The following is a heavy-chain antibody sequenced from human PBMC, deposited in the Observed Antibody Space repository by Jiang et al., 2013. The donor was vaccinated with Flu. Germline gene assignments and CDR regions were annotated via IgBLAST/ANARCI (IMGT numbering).Heavy chain of an antibody. J-gene: IGHJ5*02. CDR3: ASAPTYYDILTGYSPYNWFDP. Sequence: PGLVKPSETLSLTCTVSGGSISSYYWTWIRQPPGKGLEWIGYISYTGITNXNPSLESRVTISVDTSKNHFSLWLSSVTAADTAVYYCASAPTYYDILTGYSPYNWFDPWGQGTLVTVSS. D-gene: IGHD3-9*01. CDR1: GGSISSYY. CDR2: ISYTGIT. V-gene: IGHV4-59*01.